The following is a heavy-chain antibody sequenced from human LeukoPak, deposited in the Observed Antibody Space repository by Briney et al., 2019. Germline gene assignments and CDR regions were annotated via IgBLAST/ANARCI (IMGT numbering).Heavy chain of an antibody. V-gene: IGHV3-23*01. CDR2: IVGGDGGT. J-gene: IGHJ6*03. CDR3: ARGALYYMDV. CDR1: GFTFSSYA. Sequence: GGSLRLSCAASGFTFSSYAMSWVRQAPGKGLEWVSGIVGGDGGTYYADSVKGRFIISRDNSKNTLYVQMNSLRAEDTAVCYCARGALYYMDVWGKGTTVTISS.